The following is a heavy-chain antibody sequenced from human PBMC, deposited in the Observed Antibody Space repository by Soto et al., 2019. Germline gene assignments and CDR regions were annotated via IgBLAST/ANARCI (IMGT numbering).Heavy chain of an antibody. Sequence: GGSLRLSWAASGFTFTTYAISWVRQAPGRGLEGVSGISASGGSTYYADSVKGRFTISRDNSKSTLYLQMNSLRAEDTAVYYCAKDQAPNYYDSSGYQYYFDYWGQGTLVTVSS. CDR3: AKDQAPNYYDSSGYQYYFDY. CDR1: GFTFTTYA. D-gene: IGHD3-22*01. CDR2: ISASGGST. J-gene: IGHJ4*02. V-gene: IGHV3-23*01.